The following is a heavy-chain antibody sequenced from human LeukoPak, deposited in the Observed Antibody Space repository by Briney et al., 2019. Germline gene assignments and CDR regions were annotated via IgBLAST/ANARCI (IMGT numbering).Heavy chain of an antibody. CDR1: GFTFSDYY. Sequence: GGSLRLSCAASGFTFSDYYMSWIRQAPGEGLEWVSYISSSGSTIYYADSVKGRFTISRDNAKNSLYLQMNSLRAEDTAVYYCARRINYYDSSGYYPSDYWGQGTLVTVSS. CDR3: ARRINYYDSSGYYPSDY. D-gene: IGHD3-22*01. CDR2: ISSSGSTI. V-gene: IGHV3-11*01. J-gene: IGHJ4*02.